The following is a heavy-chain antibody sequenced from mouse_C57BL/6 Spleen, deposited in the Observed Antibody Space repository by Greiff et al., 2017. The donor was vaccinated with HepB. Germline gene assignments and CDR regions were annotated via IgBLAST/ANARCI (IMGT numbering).Heavy chain of an antibody. CDR1: GYTFTDYE. Sequence: QVQLQQSGAELVRPGASVTLSCKASGYTFTDYEMHWVKQTPVHGLEWIGAIDPETGGTAYNQKFKGKAILTADKSSSTAYMELRSLTSEDSAVYYCTRGATGYFDVWGTGTTVTVSS. J-gene: IGHJ1*03. V-gene: IGHV1-15*01. CDR3: TRGATGYFDV. CDR2: IDPETGGT. D-gene: IGHD3-1*01.